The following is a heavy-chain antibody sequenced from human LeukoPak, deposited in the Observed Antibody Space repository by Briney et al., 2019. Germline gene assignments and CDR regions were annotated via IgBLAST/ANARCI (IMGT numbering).Heavy chain of an antibody. CDR1: GGSVINTNW. Sequence: IPSETLSLTCGVSGGSVINTNWWTWVRQPPGKGLEWIGEVHLDGRTNYNPSLESRLTMSVDVSENQVSLKLTSVTAADTAVYYCAREGGFYRPLDYSGQGTLVTVSS. J-gene: IGHJ4*02. V-gene: IGHV4-4*02. D-gene: IGHD3-3*01. CDR3: AREGGFYRPLDY. CDR2: VHLDGRT.